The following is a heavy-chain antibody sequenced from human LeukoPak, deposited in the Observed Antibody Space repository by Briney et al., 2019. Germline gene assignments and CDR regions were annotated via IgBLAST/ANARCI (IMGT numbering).Heavy chain of an antibody. D-gene: IGHD5-18*01. CDR3: ARDPATWIQLWFGWFDP. CDR1: GFTFSSYA. Sequence: PGGSLRLSCAASGFTFSSYAMHWVRQAPGKGLEGVADISYDGSNKYYADSVKGRFNISRDNSKNTLYLQMNSLRAEDTAVYYCARDPATWIQLWFGWFDPWGQGTLVTVSS. J-gene: IGHJ5*02. V-gene: IGHV3-30-3*01. CDR2: ISYDGSNK.